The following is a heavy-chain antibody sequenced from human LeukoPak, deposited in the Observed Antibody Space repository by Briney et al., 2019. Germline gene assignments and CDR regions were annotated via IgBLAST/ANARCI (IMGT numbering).Heavy chain of an antibody. CDR1: GGSISSYY. V-gene: IGHV4-59*01. D-gene: IGHD3-16*01. CDR2: IYYSGST. J-gene: IGHJ5*02. CDR3: ARDPLGDFGGWFDP. Sequence: PSETLSLTCTVSGGSISSYYWSWIRQPPGKGLEWIGYIYYSGSTNYNPSLKSRVTISVDTSKNQFSLKLSSVTAADTAVYYCARDPLGDFGGWFDPWGQGTLVTVSS.